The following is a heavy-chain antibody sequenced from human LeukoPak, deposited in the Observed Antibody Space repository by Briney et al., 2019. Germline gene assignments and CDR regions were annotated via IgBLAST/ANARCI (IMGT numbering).Heavy chain of an antibody. Sequence: GGSLRLSCAASGFTFSNYGIHWVRQAPGKGLEWVAFIRYDGSNKYYADSVKGRFTISRDNSKNTLYLQMNSLRAEDTAVYYCAKGETYYDILTGYYGHQFIDYWGQGTLVTVSS. CDR2: IRYDGSNK. V-gene: IGHV3-30*02. CDR1: GFTFSNYG. J-gene: IGHJ4*02. CDR3: AKGETYYDILTGYYGHQFIDY. D-gene: IGHD3-9*01.